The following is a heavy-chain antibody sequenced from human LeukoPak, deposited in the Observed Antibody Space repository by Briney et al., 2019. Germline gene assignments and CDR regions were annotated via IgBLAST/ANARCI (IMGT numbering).Heavy chain of an antibody. CDR1: GGSISSGDYY. Sequence: SQTLSLTCTVSGGSISSGDYYWSWIRQPPGKGLEWIGYIYYSGSTYYNPSLKSRVTISVDASKNQFSLKLSSVTAADTAVYYCARCGGDPNPYYFDYWGQGTLVTVSS. V-gene: IGHV4-30-4*01. J-gene: IGHJ4*02. CDR2: IYYSGST. CDR3: ARCGGDPNPYYFDY. D-gene: IGHD2-21*02.